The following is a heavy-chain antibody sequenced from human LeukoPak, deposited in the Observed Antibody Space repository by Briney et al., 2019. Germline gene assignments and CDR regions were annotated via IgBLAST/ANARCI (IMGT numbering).Heavy chain of an antibody. CDR3: ARGREELVVPAYYFDY. J-gene: IGHJ4*02. Sequence: RPSETLSLTCAVYGVSFSGYYWSWIRQPPGKGLEWIGEINHSGSTNYNPSLKSRVTISVDTSKNQFSLKLSSVTAADTAVYYCARGREELVVPAYYFDYWGQGTLVTVSS. D-gene: IGHD2-2*01. V-gene: IGHV4-34*01. CDR1: GVSFSGYY. CDR2: INHSGST.